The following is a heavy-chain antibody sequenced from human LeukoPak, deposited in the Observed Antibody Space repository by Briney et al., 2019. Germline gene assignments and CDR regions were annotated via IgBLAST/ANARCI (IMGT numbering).Heavy chain of an antibody. CDR3: ARGAAGTIPDYYYFGMDI. D-gene: IGHD1-7*01. Sequence: GESLKISCQGSGYRFTDYWIGWVRQTPGKGLEWMGIIYPGDSDPRYSPSFQGQVTISADKSINTAHLQWSSLKASDTAMYYCARGAAGTIPDYYYFGMDIWGQGTTVTVSS. CDR2: IYPGDSDP. J-gene: IGHJ6*02. V-gene: IGHV5-51*01. CDR1: GYRFTDYW.